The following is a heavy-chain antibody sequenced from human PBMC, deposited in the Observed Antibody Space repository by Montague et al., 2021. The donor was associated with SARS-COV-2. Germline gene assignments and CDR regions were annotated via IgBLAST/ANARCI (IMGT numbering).Heavy chain of an antibody. J-gene: IGHJ3*02. CDR1: GGTISSNHYY. CDR3: ARRGRKLLPVATTIGGFDI. CDR2: IYDSGST. D-gene: IGHD5-12*01. Sequence: SETLSLTCTVSGGTISSNHYYWDWIRQPPGKGLEWIGSIYDSGSTYYTPSLKSRVTISVDTSKNHFSLKLNSVTAAATAVYYCARRGRKLLPVATTIGGFDIWGQGTMVTVSS. V-gene: IGHV4-39*02.